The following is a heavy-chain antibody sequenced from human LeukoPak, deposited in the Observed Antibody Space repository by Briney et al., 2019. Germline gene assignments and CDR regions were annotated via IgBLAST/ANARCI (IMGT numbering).Heavy chain of an antibody. J-gene: IGHJ5*02. V-gene: IGHV1-69*13. CDR2: IIPIFHTA. CDR3: ARDPPDP. Sequence: ASVKVSCKASGYTFTSYGISWVRQAPGQGLEWMGGIIPIFHTANYAQKFQGRVTITADESTNTAHMELRSLRSEDTAVYYCARDPPDPWGQGTLVTVSS. CDR1: GYTFTSYG.